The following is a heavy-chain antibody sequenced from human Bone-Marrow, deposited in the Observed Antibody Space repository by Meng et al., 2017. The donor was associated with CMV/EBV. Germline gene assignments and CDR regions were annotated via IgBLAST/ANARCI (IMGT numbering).Heavy chain of an antibody. CDR3: ASQFGYCSGGSCYYLY. J-gene: IGHJ4*02. CDR2: INPNSGGT. D-gene: IGHD2-15*01. Sequence: SGYTFTGYYMHWVRQAPGQGLEWMGWINPNSGGTNYAQKFQGRVTMTRDTSISTAYMELSRLRSDDTAVYYCASQFGYCSGGSCYYLYWGQGTLVTVS. CDR1: GYTFTGYY. V-gene: IGHV1-2*02.